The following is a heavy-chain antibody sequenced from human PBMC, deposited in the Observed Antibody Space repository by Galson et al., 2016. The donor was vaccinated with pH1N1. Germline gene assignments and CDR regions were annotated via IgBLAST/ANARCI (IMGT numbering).Heavy chain of an antibody. CDR2: ILSIGNE. V-gene: IGHV3-33*01. Sequence: SLRLSCAASGFTFSTYSMHWVRQAPGKGLEWVAVILSIGNEYYTDSVKGRFTISRDNSKNALYLQMNSLRAEDTAVYYCARNGVEYKYALDVWGLGTPVTVSS. CDR3: ARNGVEYKYALDV. J-gene: IGHJ6*02. D-gene: IGHD2/OR15-2a*01. CDR1: GFTFSTYS.